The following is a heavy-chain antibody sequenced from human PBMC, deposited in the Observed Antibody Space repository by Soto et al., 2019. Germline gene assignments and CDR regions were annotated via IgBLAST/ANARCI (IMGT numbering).Heavy chain of an antibody. J-gene: IGHJ6*02. CDR3: ARLGAAAGSYNYYGMDV. CDR1: RFTFSYYA. CDR2: IQQDGSEK. V-gene: IGHV3-7*03. Sequence: HPGGSLRLSCAASRFTFSYYAMHWIRQAPGKGLEWVANIQQDGSEKYYVDSVKGRFTISRDNAKNSLSLQMNSLRAEDTAVYYCARLGAAAGSYNYYGMDVRGQGTTVTVSS. D-gene: IGHD6-13*01.